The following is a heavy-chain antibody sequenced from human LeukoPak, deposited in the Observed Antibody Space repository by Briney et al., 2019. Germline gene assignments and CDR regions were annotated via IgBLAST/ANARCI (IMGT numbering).Heavy chain of an antibody. Sequence: PSETLSLTCTVSGGSTSSDHWSWIRQPPGKGLEWVSYIRSSGSTIYYADSVKGRFTISRDNAKNSLYLQMNSLRDEDTAVYYCTRDPEALDYWGQGTVVTVSS. J-gene: IGHJ4*02. CDR3: TRDPEALDY. V-gene: IGHV3-48*02. CDR2: IRSSGSTI. CDR1: GGSTSSDH.